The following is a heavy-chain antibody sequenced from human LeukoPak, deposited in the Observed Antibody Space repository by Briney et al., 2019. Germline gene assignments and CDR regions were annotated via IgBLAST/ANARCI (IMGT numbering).Heavy chain of an antibody. CDR2: INHSGST. J-gene: IGHJ4*02. CDR1: GGSISSSSAY. D-gene: IGHD2-15*01. Sequence: SETLSLTCTVSGGSISSSSAYWGWIRQPPGKGLEWIGEINHSGSTNYNPSLKSRVTISVDTSKNQFSLKLSSVTAADTAVYYCARGRLIVVVVAATGLGPNFDYWGQGTLVTVSS. CDR3: ARGRLIVVVVAATGLGPNFDY. V-gene: IGHV4-39*07.